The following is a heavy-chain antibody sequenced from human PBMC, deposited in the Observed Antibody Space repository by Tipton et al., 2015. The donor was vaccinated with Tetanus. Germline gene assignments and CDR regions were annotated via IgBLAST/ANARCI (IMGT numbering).Heavy chain of an antibody. CDR3: ARRSLTNYGLDV. D-gene: IGHD1-1*01. Sequence: SLRLSCVASGFTSSSHYMHWVRRVPGKGLVWVSRINTDGRRTHYADSVKGRFTISRDHAKNTVYLQMNSLRAEDTAVYFCARRSLTNYGLDVWGQGTPVTVSS. CDR1: GFTSSSHY. J-gene: IGHJ6*02. CDR2: INTDGRRT. V-gene: IGHV3-74*01.